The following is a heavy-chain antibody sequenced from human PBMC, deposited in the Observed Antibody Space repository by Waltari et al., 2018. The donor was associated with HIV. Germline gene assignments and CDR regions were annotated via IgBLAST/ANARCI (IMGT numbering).Heavy chain of an antibody. D-gene: IGHD3-22*01. CDR1: GYTFTSYA. CDR2: INAGNGNT. J-gene: IGHJ4*02. V-gene: IGHV1-3*01. Sequence: QVQLVQSGAEVKKPGASVKVSCKASGYTFTSYAMHWVRQAPGQRLEWMGWINAGNGNTKYSQKFQGRVTITRDTSASTAYMELSSLRSEDTAVYYCARFPSYYDSSGYSDYWGQGTLVTVSS. CDR3: ARFPSYYDSSGYSDY.